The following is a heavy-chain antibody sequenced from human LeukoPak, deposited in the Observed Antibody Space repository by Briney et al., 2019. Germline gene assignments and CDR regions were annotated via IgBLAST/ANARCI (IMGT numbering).Heavy chain of an antibody. Sequence: SETLSLTCTVSGGSISTSSYYWGWIRQPPGKGLEWIGSVYYSGSSYSNPSLKSQFTISVDTSKNQFSLKMSSVTAADTAVYYCVRQGDAFDVWGRGTMVTVSS. CDR3: VRQGDAFDV. V-gene: IGHV4-39*01. CDR2: VYYSGSS. J-gene: IGHJ3*01. CDR1: GGSISTSSYY.